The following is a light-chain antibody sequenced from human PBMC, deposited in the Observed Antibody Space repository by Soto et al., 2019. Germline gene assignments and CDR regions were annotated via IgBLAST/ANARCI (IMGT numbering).Light chain of an antibody. J-gene: IGLJ3*02. CDR3: CSHAGSSSWV. V-gene: IGLV2-23*01. Sequence: QSALTQPASVSGSPGQSITISCTGTSSDVGTYNLVSWYQQHPGKAPRLMIYEGTERPTGVSNRFAGSESGNTASLTISGLQPEDEADYYCCSHAGSSSWVFGGGTKLTVL. CDR1: SSDVGTYNL. CDR2: EGT.